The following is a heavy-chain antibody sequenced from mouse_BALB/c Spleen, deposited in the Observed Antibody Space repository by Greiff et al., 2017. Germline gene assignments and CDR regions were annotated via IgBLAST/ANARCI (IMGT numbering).Heavy chain of an antibody. CDR1: GFTFSSFG. V-gene: IGHV5-17*02. J-gene: IGHJ2*01. Sequence: EVKLMESGGGLVQPGGSRKLSCAASGFTFSSFGMHWVRQAPEKGLEWVAYISSGSSTIYYADTVKGRFTISRDNPKNTLFLQMTSLRSEDTAMYYCATMILYYFDYWGQGTTLTVSS. CDR3: ATMILYYFDY. D-gene: IGHD2-3*01. CDR2: ISSGSSTI.